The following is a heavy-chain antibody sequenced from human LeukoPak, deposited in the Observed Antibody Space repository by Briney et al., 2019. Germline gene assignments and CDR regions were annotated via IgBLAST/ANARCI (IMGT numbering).Heavy chain of an antibody. CDR3: ARAYALLDY. D-gene: IGHD2-2*01. Sequence: PSETLSLTCAVSGGSISSSNWWSWVRQPPGKGLEWVANIKQDGSEKYYVDSVKGRFTISRDNAKNSLYLQMNSLRAEDTAVYYCARAYALLDYWGQGTLVTVSS. CDR1: GGSISSSNW. J-gene: IGHJ4*02. CDR2: IKQDGSEK. V-gene: IGHV3-7*03.